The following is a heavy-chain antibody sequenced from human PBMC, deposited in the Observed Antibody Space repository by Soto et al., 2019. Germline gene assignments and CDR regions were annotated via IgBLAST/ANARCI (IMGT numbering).Heavy chain of an antibody. V-gene: IGHV1-69*02. Sequence: SVKVSCKASGGTFSSYTISWVRQAPGQGLEWMGRIIPILGIANYAQKFQGRVTITADKSTSTAYMELSSLRSEDTAVYYCARWESNYYGSGSYYKTNNWFDPWGQGTLVTVSS. CDR1: GGTFSSYT. J-gene: IGHJ5*02. CDR2: IIPILGIA. D-gene: IGHD3-10*01. CDR3: ARWESNYYGSGSYYKTNNWFDP.